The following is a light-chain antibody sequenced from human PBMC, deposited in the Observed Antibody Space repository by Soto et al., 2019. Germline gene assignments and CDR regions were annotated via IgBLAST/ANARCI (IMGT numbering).Light chain of an antibody. CDR3: QQSYSTPFT. Sequence: DLQMTQSPSSLSASVGDRVTITCRASQSISSYLNWYQQKPGKVPKLLIYAASSWQSGVPSRFSGSGSGTDFTLTISSLQPEDFATYYCQQSYSTPFTFGPGTKVDI. CDR2: AAS. J-gene: IGKJ3*01. V-gene: IGKV1-39*01. CDR1: QSISSY.